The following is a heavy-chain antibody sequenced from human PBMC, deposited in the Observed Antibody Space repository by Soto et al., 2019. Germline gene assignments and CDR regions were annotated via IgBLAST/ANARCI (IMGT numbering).Heavy chain of an antibody. J-gene: IGHJ4*02. D-gene: IGHD5-18*01. CDR2: IYWDDDK. V-gene: IGHV2-5*02. CDR1: GFSLSTSGVG. Sequence: QITLKESGPTLVKPTQTLTLTCTFSGFSLSTSGVGVGWIRQPPGKALEWLALIYWDDDKRYSPSLKSRLTITKHTSKNQAVLTMTNMDPVHTATYYGPLRGYSYGIPNFDYWGQGTLVTVSS. CDR3: PLRGYSYGIPNFDY.